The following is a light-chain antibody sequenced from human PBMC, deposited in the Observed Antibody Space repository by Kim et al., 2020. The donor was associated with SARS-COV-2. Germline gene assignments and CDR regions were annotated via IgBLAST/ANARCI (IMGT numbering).Light chain of an antibody. CDR2: AAS. CDR1: QDIANS. V-gene: IGKV1-27*01. CDR3: QKYNSAPLT. J-gene: IGKJ1*01. Sequence: ASVGDRVTITCRASQDIANSLAWYQQKPGTVPKVLIYAASTLQSGVPSRFSGSGSGTEFTLTIGSLQTEDVATYYCQKYNSAPLTFGPGTKVDIK.